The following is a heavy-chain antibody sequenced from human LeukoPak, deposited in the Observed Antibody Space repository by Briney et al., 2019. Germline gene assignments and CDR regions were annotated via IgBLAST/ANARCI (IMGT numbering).Heavy chain of an antibody. V-gene: IGHV1-2*06. Sequence: ASVKVSCKASGCTFTSYYMHWVRQAPGQGLEWMGRINPNSGGTNYAQKFQGRVTMTRDTSISTAYTELSRLRSDDTAVYYCARYPRGYCSGGSCYRFDYWGQGTLVTVSS. J-gene: IGHJ4*02. CDR2: INPNSGGT. D-gene: IGHD2-15*01. CDR3: ARYPRGYCSGGSCYRFDY. CDR1: GCTFTSYY.